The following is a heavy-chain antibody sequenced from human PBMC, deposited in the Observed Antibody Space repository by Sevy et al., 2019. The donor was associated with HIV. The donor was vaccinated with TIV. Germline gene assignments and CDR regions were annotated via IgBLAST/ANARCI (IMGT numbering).Heavy chain of an antibody. D-gene: IGHD1-26*01. CDR1: GFTFGDYA. V-gene: IGHV3-15*01. CDR3: TTVLGWEGTSDY. Sequence: GGSLRLSCTASGFTFGDYAMSWFRQAPGKGLEWVGRIRSKADGGTADYAAPVKGRFIISRDDSENTLYLQMNSLRTEDTAIYYCTTVLGWEGTSDYWGQGTLVTVSS. CDR2: IRSKADGGTA. J-gene: IGHJ4*02.